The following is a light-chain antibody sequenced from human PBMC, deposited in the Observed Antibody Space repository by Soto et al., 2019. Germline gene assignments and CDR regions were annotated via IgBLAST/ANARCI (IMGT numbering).Light chain of an antibody. CDR3: QQYGSSSWT. V-gene: IGKV3-20*01. CDR1: QSVSRSY. CDR2: ATS. Sequence: EIVLTQSPGTLSLSPGERATLACRASQSVSRSYLAWYQQKPGQPPRLVMYATSSRATGIPARFSGSGSGPDFTLTISRLEPEDFAVYYCQQYGSSSWTFGQGTKVDIK. J-gene: IGKJ1*01.